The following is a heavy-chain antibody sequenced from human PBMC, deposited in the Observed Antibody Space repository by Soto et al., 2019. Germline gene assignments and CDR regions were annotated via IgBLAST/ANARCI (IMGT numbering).Heavy chain of an antibody. CDR1: GGTFSSYA. J-gene: IGHJ4*02. CDR2: IIPIFGTA. V-gene: IGHV1-69*13. Sequence: SVKVSCKASGGTFSSYAISWVRQAPGQGLEWMGGIIPIFGTANYAQKFQGRVTLTADESTSTAYMELSSLRSEDTAVYYCARDRRTDYYYDSSGPPYYFDYWGQGTLVTVSS. D-gene: IGHD3-22*01. CDR3: ARDRRTDYYYDSSGPPYYFDY.